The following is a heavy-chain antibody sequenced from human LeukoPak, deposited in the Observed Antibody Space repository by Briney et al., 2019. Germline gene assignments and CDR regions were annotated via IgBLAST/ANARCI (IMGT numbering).Heavy chain of an antibody. CDR3: ARGGGYSYGSFDY. J-gene: IGHJ4*02. V-gene: IGHV3-21*01. CDR2: ISSSSSYI. Sequence: GGSLRLSCAASGFTLSSYSMNWVRQAPGKGLEWVSSISSSSSYIYYADSVKGRFTISRDNAKNTLYLQMNSLRAEDTAVYYCARGGGYSYGSFDYWGQGTLVTVPS. CDR1: GFTLSSYS. D-gene: IGHD5-18*01.